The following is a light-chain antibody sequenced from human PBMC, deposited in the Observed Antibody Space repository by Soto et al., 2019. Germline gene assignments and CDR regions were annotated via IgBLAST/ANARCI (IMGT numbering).Light chain of an antibody. Sequence: QPVLPQPPSVSGAPGQRVTISCTGSSSNIGAGYDVHWYQQLPGTAPKLLIYGNSNRPSGVPDRFSGSKSGTSASLAITGLQAEDEADYYCQSYDSSLSGSGVFGGGTKVTVL. V-gene: IGLV1-40*01. CDR1: SSNIGAGYD. CDR2: GNS. CDR3: QSYDSSLSGSGV. J-gene: IGLJ3*02.